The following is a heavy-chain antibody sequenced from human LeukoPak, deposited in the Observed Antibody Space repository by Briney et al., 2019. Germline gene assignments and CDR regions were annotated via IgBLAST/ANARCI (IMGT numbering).Heavy chain of an antibody. D-gene: IGHD3-10*01. Sequence: SETLSLTCTVSGGSISSYYWSWIRQPPGKGLEWIGYIYYSGSTNYNPSLKSRVTISVDTSKNQFSLKLSSVTAADTAVYYCASGGVVRVLGNGFDPWGQGTLVTVSS. CDR3: ASGGVVRVLGNGFDP. CDR2: IYYSGST. CDR1: GGSISSYY. J-gene: IGHJ5*02. V-gene: IGHV4-59*01.